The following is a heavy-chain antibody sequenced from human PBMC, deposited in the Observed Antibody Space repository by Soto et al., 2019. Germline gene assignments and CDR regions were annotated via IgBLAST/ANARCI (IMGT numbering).Heavy chain of an antibody. CDR2: IHSDDNT. J-gene: IGHJ4*02. D-gene: IGHD1-1*01. CDR1: GITATNGH. Sequence: DVQLVKSGGCLIQPGGSLRLSCAASGITATNGHMSWVRPAPGKGLEWVSVIHSDDNTYYADSVKGRFTISRDTSKNTVYLQMNSLRAEDTAVYYCARDWNRDKYFDLWDQGSLVTVSS. CDR3: ARDWNRDKYFDL. V-gene: IGHV3-53*01.